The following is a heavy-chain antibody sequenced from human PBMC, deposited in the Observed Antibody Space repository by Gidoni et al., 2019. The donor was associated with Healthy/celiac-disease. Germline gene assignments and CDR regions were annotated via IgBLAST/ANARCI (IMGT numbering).Heavy chain of an antibody. CDR3: ARDLGLYSSSWYYFDY. D-gene: IGHD6-13*01. J-gene: IGHJ4*02. Sequence: EVQLVETGGGLIQPGGSLRLSCSASGFTVSRNYMSWVRQAPGKGLEWVSVIYSGGSTYYADSVKGRFTISRDNSKNTLYLQMNSLRAEDTAVYYCARDLGLYSSSWYYFDYWGQGTLVTVSS. CDR1: GFTVSRNY. CDR2: IYSGGST. V-gene: IGHV3-53*02.